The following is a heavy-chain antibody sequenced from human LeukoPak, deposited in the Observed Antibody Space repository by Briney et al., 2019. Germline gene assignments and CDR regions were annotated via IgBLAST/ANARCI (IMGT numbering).Heavy chain of an antibody. CDR1: GFTFDDYA. CDR3: AKDVGYQQPYYFDY. Sequence: PGGSLRVSCAASGFTFDDYAMHWVRQAPGEGLEWVSGISWNSGSIGYADSVKGRFTISRDNAKNSLYLQMNSLRAEDTALYYCAKDVGYQQPYYFDYWGQGTLVTVSS. D-gene: IGHD2-2*01. J-gene: IGHJ4*02. CDR2: ISWNSGSI. V-gene: IGHV3-9*01.